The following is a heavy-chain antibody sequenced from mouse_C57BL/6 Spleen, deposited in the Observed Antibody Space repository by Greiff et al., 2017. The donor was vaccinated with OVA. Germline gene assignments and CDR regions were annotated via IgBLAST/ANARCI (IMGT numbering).Heavy chain of an antibody. CDR2: ISSGSSTI. J-gene: IGHJ2*01. D-gene: IGHD4-1*01. V-gene: IGHV5-17*01. CDR3: ARPGTAYYFDY. Sequence: EVMLVESGGGLVKPGGSLKLSCAASGFTFSDYGMHWVRQAPEKGLEWVAYISSGSSTICYADTVKGRFTISRDNAQNTLFLQMTSLRSEDTAMYYCARPGTAYYFDYWGQGTTLTVSS. CDR1: GFTFSDYG.